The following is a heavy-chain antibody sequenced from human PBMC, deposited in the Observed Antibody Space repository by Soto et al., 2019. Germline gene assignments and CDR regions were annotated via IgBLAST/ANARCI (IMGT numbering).Heavy chain of an antibody. J-gene: IGHJ3*02. CDR3: ARRLRGQLNDAFDI. CDR1: GGSINSSTYY. Sequence: SETLSLTCTVSGGSINSSTYYWGWIRQPPGKGLEWIGSIYYSGSTYYNPSLKSRVTISVDTSKKQFSLKLSSVTAADTAVYYCARRLRGQLNDAFDIWGQGTMVTV. V-gene: IGHV4-39*01. CDR2: IYYSGST. D-gene: IGHD4-17*01.